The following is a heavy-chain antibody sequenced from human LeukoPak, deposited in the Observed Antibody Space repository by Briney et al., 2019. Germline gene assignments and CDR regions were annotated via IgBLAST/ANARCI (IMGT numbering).Heavy chain of an antibody. CDR2: IYYSGST. D-gene: IGHD3-9*01. V-gene: IGHV4-59*01. J-gene: IGHJ4*02. Sequence: NSSETLSLTCTVSGGSISSYYWSWIRQPPGKGLEWIGYIYYSGSTNYNPSLKSRVTISVDTSKNQFSLKLSSVTAADTAVYYCARAGRYFDWLPGSQFDYWGQGTLVTVSS. CDR3: ARAGRYFDWLPGSQFDY. CDR1: GGSISSYY.